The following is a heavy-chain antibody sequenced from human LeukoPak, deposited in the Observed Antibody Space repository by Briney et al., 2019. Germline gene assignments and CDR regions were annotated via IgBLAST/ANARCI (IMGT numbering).Heavy chain of an antibody. J-gene: IGHJ3*02. CDR3: AREVFRYYDILTGYYNRDPSPDAFDI. CDR1: GYTFTGYY. CDR2: INPNSGGT. V-gene: IGHV1-2*02. Sequence: GASVKVSCKASGYTFTGYYMHWVRQAPGQGLEWMGWINPNSGGTNYAQKLQGRVTMTTDTSTSTAYMELRSLRSDDTAVYYCAREVFRYYDILTGYYNRDPSPDAFDIWGQGTMVTVSS. D-gene: IGHD3-9*01.